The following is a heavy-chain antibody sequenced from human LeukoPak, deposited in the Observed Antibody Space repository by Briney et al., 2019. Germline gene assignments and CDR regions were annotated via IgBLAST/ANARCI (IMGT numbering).Heavy chain of an antibody. J-gene: IGHJ4*02. Sequence: SRTLSLTCAISGDSVSSNSAAWNWIRQSPSTGLEWLGRTYYRSKWYNDYAVSVKSRITINPDTSKNQFSLQLNSVTPEDTAVYYCARGGYSYGVFDYWGQGTLVTVSS. V-gene: IGHV6-1*01. CDR2: TYYRSKWYN. D-gene: IGHD5-18*01. CDR1: GDSVSSNSAA. CDR3: ARGGYSYGVFDY.